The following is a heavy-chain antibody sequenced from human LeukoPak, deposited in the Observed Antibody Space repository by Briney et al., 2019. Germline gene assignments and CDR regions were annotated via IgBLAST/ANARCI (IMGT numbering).Heavy chain of an antibody. CDR1: GYTFISYA. V-gene: IGHV1-69*04. Sequence: VASVKVSCKASGYTFISYAISWVRQAPGQGLEWMGRIIPILGIANYAQKFQGRVTITADKSTSTAYMELSSLRSEDTAVYYCARAPSQSRHFQHWGQGTLVTVSS. CDR3: ARAPSQSRHFQH. J-gene: IGHJ1*01. CDR2: IIPILGIA.